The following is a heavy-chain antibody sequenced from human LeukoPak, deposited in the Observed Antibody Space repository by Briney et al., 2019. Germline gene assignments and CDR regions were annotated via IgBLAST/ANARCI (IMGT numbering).Heavy chain of an antibody. CDR2: ISWSSATI. Sequence: GGSLRLSCAASGFTFDDYAMHWVRQAPGKGLEWVSGISWSSATIVYADSVKGRFTISRDNAKNSLYLQMNSLRAEDTALYYCAKDMETTVVTPTFDYWGQGTLVTVSS. CDR3: AKDMETTVVTPTFDY. D-gene: IGHD4-23*01. V-gene: IGHV3-9*01. J-gene: IGHJ4*02. CDR1: GFTFDDYA.